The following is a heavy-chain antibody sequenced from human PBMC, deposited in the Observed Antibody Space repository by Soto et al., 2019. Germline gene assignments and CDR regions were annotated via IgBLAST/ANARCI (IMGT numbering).Heavy chain of an antibody. CDR1: GGSFSGYY. D-gene: IGHD2-2*01. CDR3: ASWLVVPAAWWGSKNYYSYYGMDV. CDR2: INHSGST. Sequence: PSETLSLTCAVYGGSFSGYYWSWIRQPPGKGLEWMGEINHSGSTNNNPSLKSRVTISVDTSKNQFSLKLSSVTAAATAGDYCASWLVVPAAWWGSKNYYSYYGMDVWGQGTTVTVSS. J-gene: IGHJ6*02. V-gene: IGHV4-34*01.